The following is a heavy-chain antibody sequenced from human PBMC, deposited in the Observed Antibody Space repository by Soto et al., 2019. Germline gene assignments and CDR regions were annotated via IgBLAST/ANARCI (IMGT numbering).Heavy chain of an antibody. Sequence: GASVKVSCKASGGTFSSYAISWVRQAPGQGLEWMGGIIPIFGTANYAQKFQGRVTITADESTSTAYMELSSLRSEDTAVYYCARDTWELEVSWGGQKRYYYGMDVWGQGTTVTVSS. J-gene: IGHJ6*02. CDR2: IIPIFGTA. CDR1: GGTFSSYA. CDR3: ARDTWELEVSWGGQKRYYYGMDV. D-gene: IGHD1-26*01. V-gene: IGHV1-69*13.